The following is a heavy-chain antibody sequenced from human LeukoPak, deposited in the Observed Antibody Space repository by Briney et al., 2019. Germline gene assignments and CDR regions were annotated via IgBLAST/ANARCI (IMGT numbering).Heavy chain of an antibody. Sequence: GGSLRLSCAASGFTFSNYWMSWGRQAPGKGLEWVANINQDASEKYYVDSVKGRFTISRDKARNSLYLQMNSLRAEDTAVYYCARDLDYGSGRSLGAFDIWGQGTMVTVSS. V-gene: IGHV3-7*03. D-gene: IGHD3-10*01. CDR3: ARDLDYGSGRSLGAFDI. CDR1: GFTFSNYW. J-gene: IGHJ3*02. CDR2: INQDASEK.